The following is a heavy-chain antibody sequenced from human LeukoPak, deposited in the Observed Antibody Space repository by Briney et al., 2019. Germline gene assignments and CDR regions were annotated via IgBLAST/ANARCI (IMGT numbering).Heavy chain of an antibody. CDR1: GGSISSYY. J-gene: IGHJ4*02. CDR2: IYYSGST. Sequence: SETLSLTCTVSGGSISSYYWSWIRQPPGKGLEWIGYIYYSGSTSYNPSLKSRVTISLDTSKNQFSLKLSSVTAADTAVYYCARGRGSYYSATFDYWGQGTLVTVSS. CDR3: ARGRGSYYSATFDY. D-gene: IGHD1-26*01. V-gene: IGHV4-59*01.